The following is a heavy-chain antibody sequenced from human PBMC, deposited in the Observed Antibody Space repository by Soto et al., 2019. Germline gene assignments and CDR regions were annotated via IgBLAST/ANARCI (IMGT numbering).Heavy chain of an antibody. J-gene: IGHJ4*02. CDR1: GGSISSGGYY. CDR2: IHYSGST. Sequence: QVQLQESGPGLVKPSQTLSLTCTVSGGSISSGGYYWTWIRQHPGKGLEWIGYIHYSGSTYNNPSLKRRVTISVDTSKNQFSLRLSSVTAADTAVYYCARGGYSYGYDYWGQGTLVTVSS. CDR3: ARGGYSYGYDY. D-gene: IGHD5-18*01. V-gene: IGHV4-31*03.